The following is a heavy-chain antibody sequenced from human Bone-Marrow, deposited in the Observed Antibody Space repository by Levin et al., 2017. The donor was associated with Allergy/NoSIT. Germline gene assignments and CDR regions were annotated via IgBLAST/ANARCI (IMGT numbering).Heavy chain of an antibody. J-gene: IGHJ3*02. V-gene: IGHV3-23*01. Sequence: GGSLRLSCAASGFTFSSYAMSWVRQAPGKGLEWVSAIRGSDGSTYYADSEKGRFTISRDNAKNSLTLQMNSLRAEDTAVYYCARGIIGDVRVAHKEAFDIWGQGTMVSVSS. D-gene: IGHD2-8*02. CDR1: GFTFSSYA. CDR2: IRGSDGST. CDR3: ARGIIGDVRVAHKEAFDI.